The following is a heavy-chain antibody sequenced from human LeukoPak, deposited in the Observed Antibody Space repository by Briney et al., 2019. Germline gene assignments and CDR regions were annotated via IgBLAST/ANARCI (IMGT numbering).Heavy chain of an antibody. CDR2: INLNSGDT. Sequence: GASVKVSCKASGYTFTDYYIHWVRQAPGQGLEWMGWINLNSGDTYYAQNFQDRVTMTGDTSISTAYLELSSLRSDDTAVFYCARPYFDVLTNYYMWLAPWGQGTLVTVSS. J-gene: IGHJ5*02. V-gene: IGHV1-2*02. CDR1: GYTFTDYY. CDR3: ARPYFDVLTNYYMWLAP. D-gene: IGHD3-9*01.